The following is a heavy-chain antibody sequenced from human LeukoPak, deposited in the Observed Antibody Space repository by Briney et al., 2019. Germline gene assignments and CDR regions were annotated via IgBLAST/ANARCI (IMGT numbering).Heavy chain of an antibody. J-gene: IGHJ4*02. V-gene: IGHV3-43*02. CDR1: GINFADYA. CDR3: AKESGKFDY. Sequence: GGPLRLSCVVSGINFADYAMHWVRQPPGKGLEWVSLISADGGSTSSADSVKGRFSISRDNSKNSLYLQMNSLRSEDTAMYYCAKESGKFDYWGQGTLVAVSS. CDR2: ISADGGST.